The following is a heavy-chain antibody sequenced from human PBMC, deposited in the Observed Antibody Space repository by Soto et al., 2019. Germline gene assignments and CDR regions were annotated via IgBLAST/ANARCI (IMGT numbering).Heavy chain of an antibody. CDR1: GGRVSWNRGG. CDR3: ARGEQYSGRIFDY. Sequence: GQVPQAGSGMVKASQTLSVNFGIFGGRVSWNRGGWEWVRPFPLGGPEWLGRTYYRSKWYNDYAVSVESRITINPDTSKNHFSLQLNFVTPEDTAVYFCARGEQYSGRIFDYWGQGTLVTVSS. V-gene: IGHV6-1*01. J-gene: IGHJ4*02. D-gene: IGHD1-26*01. CDR2: TYYRSKWYN.